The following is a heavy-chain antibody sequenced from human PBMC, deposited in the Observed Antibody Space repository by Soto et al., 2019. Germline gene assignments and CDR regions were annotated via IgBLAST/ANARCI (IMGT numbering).Heavy chain of an antibody. CDR1: GGSISSGGYS. D-gene: IGHD3-3*01. V-gene: IGHV4-30-2*01. J-gene: IGHJ3*02. Sequence: SETLSLTCAVSGGSISSGGYSWSWIRQPPGKGLEWIGYIYHRGSTYYNPSLKSRVTISVDRSKNQFSLKLSSVTAADTAVYYCARVRGGFYDFWSGYDAFDIWGQGTMVTVSS. CDR3: ARVRGGFYDFWSGYDAFDI. CDR2: IYHRGST.